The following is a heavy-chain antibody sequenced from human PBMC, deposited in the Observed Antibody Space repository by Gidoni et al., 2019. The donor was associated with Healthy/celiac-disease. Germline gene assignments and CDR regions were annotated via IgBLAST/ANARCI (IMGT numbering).Heavy chain of an antibody. CDR2: ISPGDSDT. D-gene: IGHD3-22*01. Sequence: EVHLVQSGAEVKKPGASLKISCKGSGYSFTSSWIGWVRQMPGKGLECMGIISPGDSDTRYSPSFQGQVTISADNSISTAYLQWSSLKASDTAMYYCARLSFYGDSSGYYYVPDAFDIWGQGTMVTVSS. CDR3: ARLSFYGDSSGYYYVPDAFDI. CDR1: GYSFTSSW. J-gene: IGHJ3*02. V-gene: IGHV5-51*01.